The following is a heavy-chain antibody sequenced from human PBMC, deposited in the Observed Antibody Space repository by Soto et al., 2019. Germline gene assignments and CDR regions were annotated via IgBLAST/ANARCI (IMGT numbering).Heavy chain of an antibody. Sequence: PSQTLSLTCAISRDSVSSNSAAWNWIRQSPSRGLEWLGRTYYRSKWYNDYAVSVKSRITINPDTSKNQFSLQLNSVSPEDTAVYYCARDTGSGCYYTPLGFDYWGQGTLVTVSS. CDR1: RDSVSSNSAA. V-gene: IGHV6-1*01. J-gene: IGHJ4*02. CDR3: ARDTGSGCYYTPLGFDY. CDR2: TYYRSKWYN. D-gene: IGHD1-26*01.